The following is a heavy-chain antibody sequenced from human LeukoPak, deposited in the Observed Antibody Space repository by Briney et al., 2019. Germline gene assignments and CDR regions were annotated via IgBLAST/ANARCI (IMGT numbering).Heavy chain of an antibody. CDR1: GFTFGSYA. CDR3: ATQGTRRGYSYGPNWFDP. V-gene: IGHV3-23*01. CDR2: ISGSGGST. Sequence: GGSLRLSCAASGFTFGSYAMSWVRQAPGKGLEWVSAISGSGGSTYYADSVKGRFTISRDNSKNTLYLQMNSLRAEDTAVYYCATQGTRRGYSYGPNWFDPWGQGTLVTVSS. J-gene: IGHJ5*02. D-gene: IGHD5-18*01.